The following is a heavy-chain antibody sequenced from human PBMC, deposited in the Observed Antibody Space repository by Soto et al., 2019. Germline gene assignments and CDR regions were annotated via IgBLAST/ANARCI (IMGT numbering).Heavy chain of an antibody. J-gene: IGHJ4*02. CDR1: GGSISSSSYY. V-gene: IGHV4-39*01. CDR2: IYYSGST. D-gene: IGHD6-6*01. Sequence: SETVSLTCTFSGGSISSSSYYWVWIRQPPGKGLEWIGSIYYSGSTYYNPSLKSRVTISVDTSKNQFSLKLSSVTAADTAVYYCASTYSSSWYFDYWGQGTLVTVSS. CDR3: ASTYSSSWYFDY.